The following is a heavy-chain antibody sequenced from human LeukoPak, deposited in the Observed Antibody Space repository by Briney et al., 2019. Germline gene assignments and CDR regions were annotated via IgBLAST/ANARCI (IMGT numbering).Heavy chain of an antibody. CDR1: GFTCSSYS. J-gene: IGHJ1*01. Sequence: PGGSLRRSCAASGFTCSSYSMNWVRHAPGKGLELVSSISSRSTYIYYADSVKGRYTIARDNAKNSLYLQLNSLRADDTAVYFCARNRYGYGSGGYSPEHFHHWGQGTLVTVSA. CDR2: ISSRSTYI. V-gene: IGHV3-21*01. D-gene: IGHD6-19*01. CDR3: ARNRYGYGSGGYSPEHFHH.